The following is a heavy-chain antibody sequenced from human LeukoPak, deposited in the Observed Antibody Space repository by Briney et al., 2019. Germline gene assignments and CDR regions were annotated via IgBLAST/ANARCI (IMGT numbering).Heavy chain of an antibody. CDR1: GGSFSGYD. CDR2: INHSGST. CDR3: ARTRIAAAGTTPRGAFDI. V-gene: IGHV4-34*01. D-gene: IGHD6-13*01. Sequence: SETLSLTCGVSGGSFSGYDWSWIRQPPGKGLEWIGEINHSGSTNYNPSLKSRVTISVDTSKNQFSLKLISVTAADTAVYYCARTRIAAAGTTPRGAFDIWGQGTMVTVSS. J-gene: IGHJ3*02.